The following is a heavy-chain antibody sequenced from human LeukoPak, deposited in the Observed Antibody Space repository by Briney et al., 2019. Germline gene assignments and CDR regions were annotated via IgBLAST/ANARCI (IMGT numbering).Heavy chain of an antibody. CDR3: ARLPYYYDSSGYLSSYYYYGMDV. CDR1: GGSISSYY. CDR2: IYYSGST. D-gene: IGHD3-22*01. Sequence: SETLSLTCTGSGGSISSYYWSWIRQPPGKGLEWIGYIYYSGSTNYNPSLKSRVTISVETSKNQFSLKLSSVTAADTAVYYCARLPYYYDSSGYLSSYYYYGMDVWGQGTTVTVSS. J-gene: IGHJ6*02. V-gene: IGHV4-59*08.